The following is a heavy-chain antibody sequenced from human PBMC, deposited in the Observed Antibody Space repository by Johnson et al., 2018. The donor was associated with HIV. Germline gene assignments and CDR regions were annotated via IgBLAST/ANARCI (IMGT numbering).Heavy chain of an antibody. CDR2: LSYDGSNK. CDR3: ARAGSSWYDDAFDI. D-gene: IGHD6-13*01. CDR1: KFTVSSDY. J-gene: IGHJ3*02. V-gene: IGHV3-30-3*01. Sequence: QVQLVESGGGLVQPGGSLRLSCAASKFTVSSDYMSWVRQAPGKGLEWVAVLSYDGSNKYYADSVKGRFTISRDNSKNTLYLQMNSLRAEDTAVYYCARAGSSWYDDAFDIWGQGTMVTVSS.